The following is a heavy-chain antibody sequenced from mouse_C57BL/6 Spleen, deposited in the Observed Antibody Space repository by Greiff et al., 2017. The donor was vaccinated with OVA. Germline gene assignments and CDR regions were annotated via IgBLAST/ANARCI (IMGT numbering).Heavy chain of an antibody. CDR1: GFTFSNYW. D-gene: IGHD4-1*01. J-gene: IGHJ2*01. CDR2: IRLKSDNYAT. V-gene: IGHV6-3*01. Sequence: DVMLVESGGGLVQPGGSMKLSCVASGFTFSNYWMNWVRQSPEKGLEWVAQIRLKSDNYATHYAESVKGRFTISRDDSKSCVYLQMKNVRAEDTGIYYCTGNWDFDYWGQGTTLTVSS. CDR3: TGNWDFDY.